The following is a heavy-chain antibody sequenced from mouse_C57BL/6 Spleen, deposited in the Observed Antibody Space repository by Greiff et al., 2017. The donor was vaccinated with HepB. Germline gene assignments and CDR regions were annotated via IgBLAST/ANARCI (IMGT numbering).Heavy chain of an antibody. CDR3: AREGIYYGNLPYAMDY. J-gene: IGHJ4*01. CDR1: GYTFTDYY. CDR2: INPYNGGT. D-gene: IGHD2-1*01. Sequence: EVQLQESGPVLVKPGASVKMSCKASGYTFTDYYMNWVKQSHGKSLEWIGVINPYNGGTSYNQKFKGKATLTVDKSSSTAYMELNSLTSEDSAVYYCAREGIYYGNLPYAMDYWGQGTSVTVSS. V-gene: IGHV1-19*01.